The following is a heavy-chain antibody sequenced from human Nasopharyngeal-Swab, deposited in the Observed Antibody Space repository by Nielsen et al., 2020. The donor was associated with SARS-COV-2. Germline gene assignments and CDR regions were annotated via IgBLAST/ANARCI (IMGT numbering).Heavy chain of an antibody. D-gene: IGHD6-13*01. CDR1: GFTFSTSW. CDR2: IKQDGSEK. CDR3: AMGGTWSSGH. Sequence: GESLKISCAASGFTFSTSWMSWVRQSPGKGPEWVATIKQDGSEKPCVYSVKGRFTISRDNAKNPLYLQMNSLRAEDTAVYHCAMGGTWSSGHWGQGTLVTVSS. V-gene: IGHV3-7*04. J-gene: IGHJ4*02.